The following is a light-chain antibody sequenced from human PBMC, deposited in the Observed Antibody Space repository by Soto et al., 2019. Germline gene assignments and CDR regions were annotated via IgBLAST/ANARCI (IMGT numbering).Light chain of an antibody. CDR1: QSVSSIY. J-gene: IGKJ2*03. V-gene: IGKV3-20*01. Sequence: EIVLTQSPGTLSLSPGESVTPSCRASQSVSSIYLAWYQQKPGQAPRLVIYATSSRATGIPDRFSGSGSGTDFTLTISRLEPEDFAVYYCQQYGNSPRYSFGQGTRLEIK. CDR2: ATS. CDR3: QQYGNSPRYS.